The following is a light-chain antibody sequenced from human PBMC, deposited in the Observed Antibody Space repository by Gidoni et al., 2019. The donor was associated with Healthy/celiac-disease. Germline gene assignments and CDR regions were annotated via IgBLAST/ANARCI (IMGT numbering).Light chain of an antibody. J-gene: IGLJ2*01. CDR3: CSYAGSSTPVV. CDR1: SSDVGRYNL. V-gene: IGLV2-23*02. Sequence: QSALTQPASVSGSPGQSITISCTGTSSDVGRYNLVSWYQQHPGKAPKLMIYEVSKRPSGVSNRFSCSKSGNTASLTISGLQAEDEADYYCCSYAGSSTPVVFGGGTKLTVL. CDR2: EVS.